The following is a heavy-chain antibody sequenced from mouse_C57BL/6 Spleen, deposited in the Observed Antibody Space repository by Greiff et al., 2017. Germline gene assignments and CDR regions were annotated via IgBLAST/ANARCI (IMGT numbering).Heavy chain of an antibody. CDR3: ARYSTTDDFGY. Sequence: EVKLVESGGGLVQPGGSLSLSCAASGFTFTDYYMSWVRQPPGKALEWLGFIRNKANGYTTEYSASVKGRFTISRDNSQSILYLQMNALRAEDSATYYCARYSTTDDFGYWGQGTTLTVSS. J-gene: IGHJ2*01. V-gene: IGHV7-3*01. D-gene: IGHD1-1*01. CDR2: IRNKANGYTT. CDR1: GFTFTDYY.